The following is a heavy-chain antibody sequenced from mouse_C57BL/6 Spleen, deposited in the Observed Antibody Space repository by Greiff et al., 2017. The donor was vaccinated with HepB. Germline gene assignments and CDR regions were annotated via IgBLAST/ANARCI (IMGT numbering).Heavy chain of an antibody. CDR2: IYPGDGDT. D-gene: IGHD3-2*02. J-gene: IGHJ3*01. CDR3: ARQLRDEGFAY. CDR1: GYAFSSSW. Sequence: VQLQESGPELVKPGASVKISCKASGYAFSSSWMNWVKQRPGKGLEWIGRIYPGDGDTNYNGKFKGKATLTADKSSSTAYMQLSSLTSEDSAVYFCARQLRDEGFAYWGQGTLVTVSA. V-gene: IGHV1-82*01.